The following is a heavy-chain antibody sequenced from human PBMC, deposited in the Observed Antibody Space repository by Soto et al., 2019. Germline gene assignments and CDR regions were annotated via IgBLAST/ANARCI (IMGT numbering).Heavy chain of an antibody. CDR2: ISSSSSYI. CDR3: AKKGIAAAGPGTFDY. V-gene: IGHV3-21*01. Sequence: GGSLRLSCAASGFTFSSYSMNWVRQAPGKGLEWVSSISSSSSYIYYADSVKGRFTISRDNAKNSLYLQMNSLRAEDTAVYYCAKKGIAAAGPGTFDYWGQGTLVTVSS. D-gene: IGHD6-13*01. J-gene: IGHJ4*02. CDR1: GFTFSSYS.